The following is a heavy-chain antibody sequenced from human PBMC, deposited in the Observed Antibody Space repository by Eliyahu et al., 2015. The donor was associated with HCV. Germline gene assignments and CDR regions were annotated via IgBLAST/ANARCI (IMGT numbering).Heavy chain of an antibody. V-gene: IGHV4-30-4*08. CDR2: IYYSGYP. CDR3: GRGSYDTSGYYAPDS. D-gene: IGHD3-22*01. CDR1: GDSISGGDYY. Sequence: QVQLQESGPGLVRPSQTLSLTCTVSGDSISGGDYYLSWIRQPPGKGLEWIGFIYYSGYPYYSPSLRSRLTMTIDTSKNHFSLKLTSVTAADTAVYYCGRGSYDTSGYYAPDSWDQGILVTVSS. J-gene: IGHJ4*02.